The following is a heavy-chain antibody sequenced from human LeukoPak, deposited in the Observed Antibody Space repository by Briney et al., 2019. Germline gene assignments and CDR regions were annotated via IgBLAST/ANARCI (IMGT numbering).Heavy chain of an antibody. CDR3: ARDGYSSSWSPGAFDI. CDR1: GGSISSGSYY. J-gene: IGHJ3*02. D-gene: IGHD6-13*01. Sequence: SQTLSLTCTVSGGSISSGSYYWSWIRQPAGKGLEWIGRIYISGSTNYNPSLKSRVTISVDTSKNQFSLKLSSVTAADTAVYYCARDGYSSSWSPGAFDIWGQGTMVTVSS. V-gene: IGHV4-61*02. CDR2: IYISGST.